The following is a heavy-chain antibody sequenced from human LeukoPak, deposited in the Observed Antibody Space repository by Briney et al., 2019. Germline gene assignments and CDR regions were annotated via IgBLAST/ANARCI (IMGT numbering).Heavy chain of an antibody. J-gene: IGHJ1*01. CDR2: INPNSGGT. CDR3: ARDQRIAAAGTGGKYFQH. Sequence: ASVKVSCKASGYTFTGYYMQCLRQAPGQRLEWMGGINPNSGGTNYAQQFQGWVTMTRDTSISTAYMELSRLRSDATAVYFCARDQRIAAAGTGGKYFQHWGQGTLVTVSS. CDR1: GYTFTGYY. D-gene: IGHD6-13*01. V-gene: IGHV1-2*04.